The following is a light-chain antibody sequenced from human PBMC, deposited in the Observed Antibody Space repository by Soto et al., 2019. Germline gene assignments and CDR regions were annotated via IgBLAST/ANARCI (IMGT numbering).Light chain of an antibody. V-gene: IGLV2-8*01. CDR2: EVS. Sequence: QSALSQPPSASGSPGQSVTISCTGTSSDVGGYNYVSWYQQHPGKAPKLMIYEVSKRPSGVPDRFSGSKSGNTASLTVSGLQAEDDSDYYCSSYAGSNNVVFGGGTKVPVL. J-gene: IGLJ2*01. CDR3: SSYAGSNNVV. CDR1: SSDVGGYNY.